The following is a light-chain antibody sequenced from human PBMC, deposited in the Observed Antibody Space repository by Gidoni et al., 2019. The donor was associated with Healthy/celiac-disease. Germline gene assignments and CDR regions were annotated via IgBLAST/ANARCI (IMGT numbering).Light chain of an antibody. CDR2: DAS. J-gene: IGKJ5*01. V-gene: IGKV3-11*01. CDR3: QQRSNWPFT. Sequence: EIVLTQSPATLSLSPGERATLSCRASQSASSYLAWYQQKPGQAPRLLIYDASNRATGIPARFSGSGSGTDFTLTISSLEPEDFAVYYCQQRSNWPFTFXQXTRLEIK. CDR1: QSASSY.